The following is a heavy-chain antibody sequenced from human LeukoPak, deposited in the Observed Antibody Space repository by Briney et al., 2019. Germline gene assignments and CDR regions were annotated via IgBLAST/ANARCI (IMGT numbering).Heavy chain of an antibody. D-gene: IGHD6-19*01. J-gene: IGHJ1*01. CDR2: INPDGSRT. CDR1: KFSFTSYW. CDR3: AKGPGVAVAKRYIQH. V-gene: IGHV3-74*01. Sequence: PGGSLRLSCAASKFSFTSYWMHWVRQAPGKGLVWVSRINPDGSRTNYADSVEGRFTISRDNSKSSLSLQMNSLRTEDTALYYCAKGPGVAVAKRYIQHWGQGTLVTVSS.